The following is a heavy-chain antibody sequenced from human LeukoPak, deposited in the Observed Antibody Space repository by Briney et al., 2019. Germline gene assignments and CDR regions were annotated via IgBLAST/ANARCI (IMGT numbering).Heavy chain of an antibody. Sequence: GGSLRLSCAASGFTFSDYALIWVRQAPGKGLEWISAIRGTGGTTYYADSVKGRFTISRDNAKNSLYLQMNSLRAEDTAVYYCAREDYGGNPIDYWGQGTLVTVSS. D-gene: IGHD4-23*01. CDR1: GFTFSDYA. V-gene: IGHV3-23*01. CDR2: IRGTGGTT. CDR3: AREDYGGNPIDY. J-gene: IGHJ4*02.